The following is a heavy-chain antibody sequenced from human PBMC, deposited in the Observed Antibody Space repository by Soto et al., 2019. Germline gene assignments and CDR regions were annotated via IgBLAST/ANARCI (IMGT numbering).Heavy chain of an antibody. J-gene: IGHJ4*02. V-gene: IGHV3-33*01. D-gene: IGHD3-9*01. CDR3: ARGGRHFDWSVDFDY. CDR2: IWYDESKK. CDR1: GFIFSAYG. Sequence: GGSLRLSCAASGFIFSAYGMHWVRQVPGKGLEWVAVIWYDESKKYYADSVKGRFTISRDISKNTLYLQMNSLRAEDTAIYYCARGGRHFDWSVDFDYWGQGTLVTVSS.